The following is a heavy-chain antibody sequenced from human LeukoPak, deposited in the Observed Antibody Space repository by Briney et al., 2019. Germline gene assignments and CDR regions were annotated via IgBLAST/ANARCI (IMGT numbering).Heavy chain of an antibody. D-gene: IGHD6-19*01. Sequence: SETLSLTCTVSGGSISSSSYYWGWIRQPPGKGLEWIGSIYYSGSTYYNPSLKSRVTISVDTSKNQFSLKLSSVTAADTAVYYCARLWGRGWSRDYWGQGTLVTVSS. J-gene: IGHJ4*01. CDR2: IYYSGST. CDR3: ARLWGRGWSRDY. V-gene: IGHV4-39*01. CDR1: GGSISSSSYY.